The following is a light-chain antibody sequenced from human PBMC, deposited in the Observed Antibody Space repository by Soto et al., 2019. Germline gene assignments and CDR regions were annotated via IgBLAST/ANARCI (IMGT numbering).Light chain of an antibody. Sequence: EIVLTQSPGTLSLSPRERATLSCRASQSVSSNYVAWYQHKVGQAPRLLIYGASNRAPGIPDRFSGSGSGTAFTLTISRLEPEDFALYYCQQYAASPRTFGQGTQVEV. CDR1: QSVSSNY. J-gene: IGKJ1*01. CDR2: GAS. V-gene: IGKV3-20*01. CDR3: QQYAASPRT.